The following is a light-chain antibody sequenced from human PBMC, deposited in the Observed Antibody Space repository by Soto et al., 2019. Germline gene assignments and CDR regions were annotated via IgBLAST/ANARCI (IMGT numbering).Light chain of an antibody. CDR3: QQAYSFPIT. V-gene: IGKV1-12*01. CDR1: HYIDSW. Sequence: DIQMTQSPSSVSASVGDTVTITCRASHYIDSWLAWYQQKPGKAPKLLIYAASRLRSGVPSTFSGSRSGTDFTLTITDLQPEDFATDYCQQAYSFPITFGQGTRLEIK. CDR2: AAS. J-gene: IGKJ5*01.